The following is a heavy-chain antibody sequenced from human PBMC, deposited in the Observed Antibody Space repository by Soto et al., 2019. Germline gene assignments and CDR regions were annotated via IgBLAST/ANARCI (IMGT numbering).Heavy chain of an antibody. Sequence: QVQLQQWGAGLLKPSETLSLTCAVYGGSFSGYYWSWIRQPPGKGLEWIGEINHSGSTNYNPSLTSRAPISVDTYKNQFCLKLSSVTAADTAVYYCARTTKRWLQPNPHLFDPWGQGTLVTVSS. CDR1: GGSFSGYY. J-gene: IGHJ5*02. CDR3: ARTTKRWLQPNPHLFDP. CDR2: INHSGST. V-gene: IGHV4-34*01. D-gene: IGHD5-12*01.